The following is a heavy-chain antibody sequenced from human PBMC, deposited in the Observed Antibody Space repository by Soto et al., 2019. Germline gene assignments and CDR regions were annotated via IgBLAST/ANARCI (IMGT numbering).Heavy chain of an antibody. CDR2: IDPSDSYT. CDR1: GYSFTSYW. J-gene: IGHJ6*02. Sequence: PGESLKISCKGSGYSFTSYWISWVRQMPGKGLEWMGRIDPSDSYTNYSPSFQGHVTISADKSISTAYLQWSSLKASDTAMYYCPRLTADSSSWYHYYYGMDVWGQGTTVTVSS. V-gene: IGHV5-10-1*01. D-gene: IGHD6-13*01. CDR3: PRLTADSSSWYHYYYGMDV.